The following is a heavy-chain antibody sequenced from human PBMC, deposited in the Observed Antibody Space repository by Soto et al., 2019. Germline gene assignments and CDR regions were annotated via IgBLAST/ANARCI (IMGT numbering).Heavy chain of an antibody. CDR2: ISYDGHHE. V-gene: IGHV3-30*04. D-gene: IGHD3-10*01. CDR3: SKDRAGCAGRRRSYVYYGMDA. CDR1: GFTFNAYS. Sequence: QVQLEESGGGVVQPGTSLRLSCAASGFTFNAYSMHWVRQAPGKALEWVAVISYDGHHEYYEDSVKGRFTISRDNPKNAVFLQMNILTVEVTAVYVCSKDRAGCAGRRRSYVYYGMDAWGQGTTVIVS. J-gene: IGHJ6*02.